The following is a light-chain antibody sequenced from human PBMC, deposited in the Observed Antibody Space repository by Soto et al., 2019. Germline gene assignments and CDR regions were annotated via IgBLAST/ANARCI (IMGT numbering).Light chain of an antibody. CDR2: GAS. CDR3: QQYNNWPLT. Sequence: EIVMTQSPATLSVSPGERVILSCRASQSVSTNLAWYQQKPGQAPSLLIYGASIRATGIPARFSGSGSGTEFTLTISSLQSEDFAVYYCQQYNNWPLTFGGGTKVDIK. J-gene: IGKJ4*01. V-gene: IGKV3-15*01. CDR1: QSVSTN.